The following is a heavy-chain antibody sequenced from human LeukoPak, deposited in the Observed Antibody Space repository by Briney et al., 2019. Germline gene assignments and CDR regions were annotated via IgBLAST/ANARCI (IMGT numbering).Heavy chain of an antibody. CDR3: AKGHVVAVAATGY. J-gene: IGHJ4*02. CDR2: LSGSGGSK. V-gene: IGHV3-23*01. Sequence: GGSLTPSWAAAAFTFSSYAMSWGRQAAGGGLEWVSFLSGSGGSKYYADSVKGRFTTSRDNSKTTLYLQMNRLRAEDTAVYSCAKGHVVAVAATGYWGQGTLVTVSS. D-gene: IGHD6-19*01. CDR1: AFTFSSYA.